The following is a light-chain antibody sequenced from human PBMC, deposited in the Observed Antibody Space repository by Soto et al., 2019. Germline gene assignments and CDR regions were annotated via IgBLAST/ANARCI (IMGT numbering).Light chain of an antibody. Sequence: QSALTQPASVSASPGQSITISCTGTSSDVGGYKYVSWYQQHPGKAPKLMIYEVSNRPSGVSNRFSGSKSGNTASLTISGLQAEDEADYYCISYTSSNTRVFGTGTKVTVL. CDR3: ISYTSSNTRV. J-gene: IGLJ1*01. CDR2: EVS. V-gene: IGLV2-14*01. CDR1: SSDVGGYKY.